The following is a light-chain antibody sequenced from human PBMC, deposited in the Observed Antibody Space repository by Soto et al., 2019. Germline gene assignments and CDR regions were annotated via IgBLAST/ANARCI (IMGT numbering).Light chain of an antibody. CDR3: QQANSFPIT. CDR1: QDCCNW. V-gene: IGKV1-12*01. CDR2: RAS. Sequence: DXQMTQSPAPASASVGDRITLTWWARQDCCNWLFWHQQQXGKSPXXLXPRASSLQSGVPTRYSRSGYGTDFTLTISSRQPDDFATYYCQQANSFPITFGQGTRLEIK. J-gene: IGKJ5*01.